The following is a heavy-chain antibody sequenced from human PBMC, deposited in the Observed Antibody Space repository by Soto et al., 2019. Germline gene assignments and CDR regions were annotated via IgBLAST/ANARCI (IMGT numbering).Heavy chain of an antibody. V-gene: IGHV3-23*01. J-gene: IGHJ4*02. CDR2: LTGSAESI. D-gene: IGHD4-17*01. CDR3: ARSLVLGDYRGHFDY. CDR1: GFIFSNYA. Sequence: EVQLLESGGGLVQPGGSLRLSCAASGFIFSNYAMSWVRQAPGKGLEWVSSLTGSAESIFYADSVKGRFTISRDNPKSTLYLQMNSLRAEDTAIYYCARSLVLGDYRGHFDYWGQGTLVPVSS.